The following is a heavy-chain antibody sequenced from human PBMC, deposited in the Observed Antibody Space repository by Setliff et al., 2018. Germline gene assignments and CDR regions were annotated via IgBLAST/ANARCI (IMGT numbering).Heavy chain of an antibody. CDR1: GFTFSGYY. D-gene: IGHD3-10*01. J-gene: IGHJ4*02. V-gene: IGHV3-23*01. Sequence: GGSLRLSCAASGFTFSGYYMQWVRQAPGKGLEWVSAISGSGGSTYYADSVKGRFTISRDNAKNSLYLQMNSLRAEDTAVYYCARDSVTMVRGVNFDYWGQGTLVTVSS. CDR2: ISGSGGST. CDR3: ARDSVTMVRGVNFDY.